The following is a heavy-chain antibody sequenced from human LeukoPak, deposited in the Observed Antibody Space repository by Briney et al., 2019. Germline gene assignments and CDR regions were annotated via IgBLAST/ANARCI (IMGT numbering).Heavy chain of an antibody. CDR3: AKDSYDRSGYYYYYFAY. V-gene: IGHV3-30*18. D-gene: IGHD3-22*01. J-gene: IGHJ4*02. CDR2: ISYDGSNK. Sequence: GQSLTLSCAASGFTFSSSGMHWVRQAPGKGLEWVALISYDGSNKYYEDSVKGRFTISRDNSKNTLYLQMNSLRAGDTAVYYCAKDSYDRSGYYYYYFAYWGQGTQVTVSS. CDR1: GFTFSSSG.